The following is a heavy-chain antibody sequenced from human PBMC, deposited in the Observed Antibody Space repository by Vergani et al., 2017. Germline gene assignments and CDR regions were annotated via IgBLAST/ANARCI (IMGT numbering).Heavy chain of an antibody. D-gene: IGHD2-2*01. CDR1: GYTFTSYD. J-gene: IGHJ4*02. CDR2: IIPIFGTA. Sequence: QVQLVQPGAEVKKPGASVKVSCKASGYTFTSYDINWVRQATGQGLEWMGGIIPIFGTANYAQKFQGRVTITADESTSTAYMELSSLRSEDTAVYYCAQNGYCSSTSCYGLFDYWGQGTLVTVSS. V-gene: IGHV1-69*01. CDR3: AQNGYCSSTSCYGLFDY.